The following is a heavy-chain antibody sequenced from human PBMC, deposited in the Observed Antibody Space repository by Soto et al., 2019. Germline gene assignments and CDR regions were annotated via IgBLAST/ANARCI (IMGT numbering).Heavy chain of an antibody. D-gene: IGHD4-17*01. Sequence: ASVKVSCKASGGSFSSYAISWVRQAPGQGLEWMGGIIPIFGTANYAQKFQGRVTITADESTSTAYMELSSLRSEDTAVYYCARAMTTGYYYYYGMDVWGQGTAVTVSS. CDR2: IIPIFGTA. V-gene: IGHV1-69*13. CDR3: ARAMTTGYYYYYGMDV. CDR1: GGSFSSYA. J-gene: IGHJ6*02.